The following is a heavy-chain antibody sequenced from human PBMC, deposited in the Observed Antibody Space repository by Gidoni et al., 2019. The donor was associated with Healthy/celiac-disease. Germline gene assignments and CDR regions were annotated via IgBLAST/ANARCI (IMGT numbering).Heavy chain of an antibody. CDR1: GGSISSRNW. D-gene: IGHD4-17*01. Sequence: QVQLQESGPGLKPSGTLSLTCAVSGGSISSRNWWSWVRQPPGKGLEWIGEIYHSGSTNYNPSLKSRVTISVDKSKNQFSLKLSSVTAADTAVYYCATATVTTRGLDYWGQGTLVTVSS. V-gene: IGHV4-4*02. J-gene: IGHJ4*02. CDR3: ATATVTTRGLDY. CDR2: IYHSGST.